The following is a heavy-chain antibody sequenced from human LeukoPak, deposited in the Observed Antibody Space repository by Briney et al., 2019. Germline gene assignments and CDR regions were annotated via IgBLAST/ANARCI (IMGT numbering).Heavy chain of an antibody. D-gene: IGHD5-12*01. Sequence: GGSLRLSCAASEFTFSSYAMTWVRQAPGKGLEWVSAISGSGGTTYYADSVKGRFAISRDNSKNTLHLQMSSLRAEDTAVYYCAKENGYNGYDVFDYWGQGTLVTVSS. J-gene: IGHJ4*02. CDR2: ISGSGGTT. CDR1: EFTFSSYA. V-gene: IGHV3-23*01. CDR3: AKENGYNGYDVFDY.